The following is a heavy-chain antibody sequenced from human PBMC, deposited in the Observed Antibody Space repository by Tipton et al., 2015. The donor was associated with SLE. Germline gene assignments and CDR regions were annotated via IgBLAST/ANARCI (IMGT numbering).Heavy chain of an antibody. J-gene: IGHJ4*02. Sequence: TLSLTCTVSGGSISSHYWSWIRQPPGKGLECIGEINHSGSTYYNPSLKSRVTISVDTSKNQFSLKLSSVTAADTAVYYCARALQNYFDYWGQGTLVTVSS. V-gene: IGHV4-34*01. CDR3: ARALQNYFDY. CDR2: INHSGST. CDR1: GGSISSHY.